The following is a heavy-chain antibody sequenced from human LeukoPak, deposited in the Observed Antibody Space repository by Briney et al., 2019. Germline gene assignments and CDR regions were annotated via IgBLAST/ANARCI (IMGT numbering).Heavy chain of an antibody. CDR3: AKEPLHSSGWYGGRLDY. J-gene: IGHJ4*02. Sequence: GGSLRLSCAASGFTLSSYAMSWVRQAPGKGLEWVSTISESGTYTYYADSVKGRFTISRDNSKNTLYLQMNSLRAEDTAVYYRAKEPLHSSGWYGGRLDYWGQGTLVTVSS. D-gene: IGHD6-19*01. CDR1: GFTLSSYA. V-gene: IGHV3-23*01. CDR2: ISESGTYT.